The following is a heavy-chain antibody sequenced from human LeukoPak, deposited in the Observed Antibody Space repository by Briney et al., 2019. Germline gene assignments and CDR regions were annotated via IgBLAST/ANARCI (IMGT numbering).Heavy chain of an antibody. CDR2: TYYRSKWYN. V-gene: IGHV6-1*01. D-gene: IGHD3-22*01. J-gene: IGHJ4*02. Sequence: SQTLSLTCAISGDSPSSNSAAWNWIRQSPSRGLEWLGRTYYRSKWYNDYAVSAKSRITLNPDTSKNQFSLQLNSVNPEDTAVYYCARDRYYDSSGLFDYWGQGTLVTVSS. CDR1: GDSPSSNSAA. CDR3: ARDRYYDSSGLFDY.